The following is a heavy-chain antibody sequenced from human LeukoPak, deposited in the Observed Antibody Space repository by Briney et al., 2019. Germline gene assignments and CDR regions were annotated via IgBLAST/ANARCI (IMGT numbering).Heavy chain of an antibody. CDR3: ARTTWFSYYYYMDV. Sequence: GASVKVSCKASGYTFTGYYMHWVRQAPGQGLEWMGWINPNSGGTNYAQKFQGRVTMTRDTSISTAYMELSRLRSDDTAVYYCARTTWFSYYYYMDVWGKGTTVTVSS. CDR1: GYTFTGYY. V-gene: IGHV1-2*02. J-gene: IGHJ6*03. D-gene: IGHD3-9*01. CDR2: INPNSGGT.